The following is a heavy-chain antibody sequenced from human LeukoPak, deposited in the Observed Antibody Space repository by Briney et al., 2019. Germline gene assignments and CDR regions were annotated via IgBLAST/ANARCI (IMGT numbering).Heavy chain of an antibody. CDR2: IKHDGSEK. J-gene: IGHJ4*02. CDR1: GFTYRNYW. CDR3: ARDSHLPSIAAHFDY. D-gene: IGHD6-6*01. Sequence: PGGSLRLSCAASGFTYRNYWMSWVRQAPGKGLEWVANIKHDGSEKYYVDSVKGRFTISRDNAKNSLYLQMNSLGVEDTAVYYCARDSHLPSIAAHFDYWGQGTLVTVSS. V-gene: IGHV3-7*05.